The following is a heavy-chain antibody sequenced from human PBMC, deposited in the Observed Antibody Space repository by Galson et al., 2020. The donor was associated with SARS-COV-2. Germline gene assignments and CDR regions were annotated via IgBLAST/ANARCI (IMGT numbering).Heavy chain of an antibody. V-gene: IGHV1-69*10. CDR2: IIHILGIA. Sequence: SVKVSCKASGGTFSSYAISWVRQAPGKGLEWTGGIIHILGIANYAQKFQGRVTITADKSTSTAYMELSSLRSEDTAVYYCAKPAAAYYYYGMDVWGQGTTVTVSS. CDR3: AKPAAAYYYYGMDV. CDR1: GGTFSSYA. D-gene: IGHD6-25*01. J-gene: IGHJ6*02.